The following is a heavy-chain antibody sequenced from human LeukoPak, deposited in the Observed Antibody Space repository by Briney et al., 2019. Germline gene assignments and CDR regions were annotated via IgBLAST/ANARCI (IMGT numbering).Heavy chain of an antibody. Sequence: PSETLSLTCTVSGGSISSYYWSWIRQPPGKGLEWIGYIYYSGSINYNPSLKSRVTISVDTSKNQFSLKLSSVTAADTAVYYCARENIAAFDYWGQGTLVTVSS. CDR2: IYYSGSI. CDR1: GGSISSYY. D-gene: IGHD6-13*01. J-gene: IGHJ4*02. CDR3: ARENIAAFDY. V-gene: IGHV4-59*01.